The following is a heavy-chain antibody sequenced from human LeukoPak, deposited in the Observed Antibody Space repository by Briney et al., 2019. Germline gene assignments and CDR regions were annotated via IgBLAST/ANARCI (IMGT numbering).Heavy chain of an antibody. Sequence: GGSLRLSCAASGFTFSSYGMHWVRQAPGKGLEWVAVISYDGSNKYYADSVKGRFTISRDNSKNTLYLQMNSLGAEDTAVYYCAKEGLRNWFDPWGQGTLVTVSS. CDR3: AKEGLRNWFDP. J-gene: IGHJ5*02. V-gene: IGHV3-30*18. D-gene: IGHD4/OR15-4a*01. CDR1: GFTFSSYG. CDR2: ISYDGSNK.